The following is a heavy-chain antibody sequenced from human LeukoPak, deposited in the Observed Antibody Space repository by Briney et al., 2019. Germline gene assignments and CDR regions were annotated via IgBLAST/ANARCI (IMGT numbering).Heavy chain of an antibody. V-gene: IGHV3-7*01. D-gene: IGHD3-22*01. J-gene: IGHJ4*02. CDR2: IKQDGSEK. CDR3: ASLYSSGYCDY. CDR1: GFTFSSYW. Sequence: PGGSLRLSCAASGFTFSSYWMSWVRQAPGKGLERVANIKQDGSEKYYVDSVKGRFIISKDNAKNSLYLQMNSLRAEDTAVYYCASLYSSGYCDYWGQGTLVTVSS.